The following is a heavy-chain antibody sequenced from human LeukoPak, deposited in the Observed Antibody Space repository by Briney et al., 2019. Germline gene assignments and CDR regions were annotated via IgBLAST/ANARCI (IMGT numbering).Heavy chain of an antibody. V-gene: IGHV3-53*01. CDR1: GFIVSANY. Sequence: GGSLRLSCAASGFIVSANYMSWVRQAPGKGLEWVSIIYSGGRTYYADSVKARFSISRDNSKNTLYLQMNSLRAEDTAVYYCARSIRGTTRRVGAFDIWGQGTMVTVSS. CDR3: ARSIRGTTRRVGAFDI. J-gene: IGHJ3*02. CDR2: IYSGGRT. D-gene: IGHD4-17*01.